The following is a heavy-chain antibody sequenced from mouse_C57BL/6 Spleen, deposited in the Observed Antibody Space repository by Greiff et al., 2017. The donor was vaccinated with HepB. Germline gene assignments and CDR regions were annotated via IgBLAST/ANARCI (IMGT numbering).Heavy chain of an antibody. Sequence: EVQGVESGEGLVKPGGSLKLSCAASGFTFSSYAMSWVRQTPEKRLEWVAYISSGGDYIYYADTVKGRFTISRDNARNTLYLQMSSLKSEDTAMYYCTRDHHYYGSSSYAMDYWGQGTSVTVSS. D-gene: IGHD1-1*01. CDR3: TRDHHYYGSSSYAMDY. V-gene: IGHV5-9-1*02. J-gene: IGHJ4*01. CDR1: GFTFSSYA. CDR2: ISSGGDYI.